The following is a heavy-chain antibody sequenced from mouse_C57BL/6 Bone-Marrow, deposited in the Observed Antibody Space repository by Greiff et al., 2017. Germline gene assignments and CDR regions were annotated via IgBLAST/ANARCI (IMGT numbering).Heavy chain of an antibody. D-gene: IGHD1-1*01. Sequence: EVQLVESGPGLVKPSPSLSLSCSATGYSITSGYYWNWIRQFPGNKLEWLGYIRYDGSTNYNPYFKNQSSITRDPSNNPFFLKLNAVTTEDTATYYCARDGHYYSSSCERAMEDWGQGTSVTVSS. CDR3: ARDGHYYSSSCERAMED. J-gene: IGHJ4*01. CDR2: IRYDGST. CDR1: GYSITSGYY. V-gene: IGHV3-6*01.